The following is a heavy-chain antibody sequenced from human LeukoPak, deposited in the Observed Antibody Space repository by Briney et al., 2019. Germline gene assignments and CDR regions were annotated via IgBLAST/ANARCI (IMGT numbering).Heavy chain of an antibody. Sequence: SETLSLTCTVSGGSISSYYWSWIRQPPGKGLEWIGYIYYYGGTNYNPSLKSRLTISVDASKNQFSLKLSSVTAADTAVYYCASTYSGYEYYGYWGQGTLVTVSS. CDR2: IYYYGGT. CDR1: GGSISSYY. J-gene: IGHJ4*02. D-gene: IGHD5-12*01. V-gene: IGHV4-59*01. CDR3: ASTYSGYEYYGY.